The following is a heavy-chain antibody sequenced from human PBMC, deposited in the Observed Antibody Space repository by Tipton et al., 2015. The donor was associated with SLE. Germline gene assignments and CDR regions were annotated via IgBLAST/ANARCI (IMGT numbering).Heavy chain of an antibody. Sequence: TLSLTCTVSGGSVSSGSYYWSWIRQPPGKGLEWIGYIYYSGSTNYNPSLKSRVTISVDTSKNQFSLKLSSVTAADTAVYYCARRSYSSGWPYFDYWGQGTLVTVSS. V-gene: IGHV4-61*01. CDR3: ARRSYSSGWPYFDY. CDR1: GGSVSSGSYY. J-gene: IGHJ4*02. D-gene: IGHD6-19*01. CDR2: IYYSGST.